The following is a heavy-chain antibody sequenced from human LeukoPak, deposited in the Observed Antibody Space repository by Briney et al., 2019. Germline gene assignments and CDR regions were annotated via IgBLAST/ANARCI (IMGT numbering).Heavy chain of an antibody. CDR1: GGSISSYY. Sequence: SETLSLTCTVSGGSISSYYWSWIRQPPGKGLEWIGYIYYSGSTYYNPSLKSRVTISVDTSKNQFSLKLSSVTAADTAVYYCAREGGGYYYWVDYWGQGTLVTVSS. V-gene: IGHV4-59*12. CDR2: IYYSGST. CDR3: AREGGGYYYWVDY. D-gene: IGHD3-22*01. J-gene: IGHJ4*02.